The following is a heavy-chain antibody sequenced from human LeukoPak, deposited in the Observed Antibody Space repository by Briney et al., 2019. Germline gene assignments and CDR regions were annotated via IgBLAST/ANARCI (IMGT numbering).Heavy chain of an antibody. V-gene: IGHV3-30*04. D-gene: IGHD1-1*01. CDR3: VKGLVQTTMSYSVDY. J-gene: IGHJ4*02. CDR1: GFTFSSYA. CDR2: ISSDGSKN. Sequence: GGSLRLSCAASGFTFSSYAMHWVRQAPGKGLEWVALISSDGSKNIYADPVKGRFTVSRDNSKNTLYLQMNSLRAEDTAVYYCVKGLVQTTMSYSVDYWGQGALVTVSS.